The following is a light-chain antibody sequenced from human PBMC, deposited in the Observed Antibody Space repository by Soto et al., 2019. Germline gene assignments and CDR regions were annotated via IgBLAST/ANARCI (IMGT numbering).Light chain of an antibody. Sequence: EIVLTQSPATLSLSPGERATLSCRASRSISTYLAWYQQKPGQAPRLLIYEALNRATGIPARFSGSGSGTGFTLTISSLEPEDFAVYYCQQFTSYPLTFGGGTKVDIK. V-gene: IGKV3-11*01. CDR2: EAL. CDR1: RSISTY. CDR3: QQFTSYPLT. J-gene: IGKJ4*01.